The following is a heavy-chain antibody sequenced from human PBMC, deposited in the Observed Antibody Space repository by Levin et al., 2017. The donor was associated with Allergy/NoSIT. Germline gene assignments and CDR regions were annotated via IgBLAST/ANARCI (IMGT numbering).Heavy chain of an antibody. Sequence: GGSLRLSCAASGFTFSSYSMTWVRQAPGKGLEWVSAISATGGSTYYTDSVKGRFTISRANSKDTLYLQMNSLRADDTAIYCCAKGSSKWRGGNYYMDVWGKGTTVTVFS. J-gene: IGHJ6*03. CDR1: GFTFSSYS. D-gene: IGHD1-26*01. V-gene: IGHV3-23*01. CDR3: AKGSSKWRGGNYYMDV. CDR2: ISATGGST.